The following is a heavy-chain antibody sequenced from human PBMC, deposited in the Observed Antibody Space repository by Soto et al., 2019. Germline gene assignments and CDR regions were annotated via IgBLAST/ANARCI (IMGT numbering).Heavy chain of an antibody. CDR1: GFTFNNRW. V-gene: IGHV3-23*01. CDR2: ISGSGGST. D-gene: IGHD3-9*01. Sequence: PEGSLRLSCTASGFTFNNRWMHWVRQAPGKGLEWVSAISGSGGSTYYADSVKGRFTISRDNSKNTLYLQMNSLRAEDTAVYYCAKAYDILSGSDYWGQGTLVTVSS. CDR3: AKAYDILSGSDY. J-gene: IGHJ4*02.